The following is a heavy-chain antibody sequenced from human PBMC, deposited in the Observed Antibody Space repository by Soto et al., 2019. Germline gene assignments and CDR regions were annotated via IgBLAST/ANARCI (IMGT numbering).Heavy chain of an antibody. CDR3: ARSPRKYYYGSGSYYPH. CDR1: GFTFSSYA. V-gene: IGHV3-30-3*01. Sequence: SLRLSCAASGFTFSSYAMHWVRQAPGKGLEWVAVISYDGSNKYYADSVKGRFTISRDNSKNTLYLQMNSLRAEDTAVYYCARSPRKYYYGSGSYYPHWGQGTLVTVSS. CDR2: ISYDGSNK. D-gene: IGHD3-10*01. J-gene: IGHJ4*02.